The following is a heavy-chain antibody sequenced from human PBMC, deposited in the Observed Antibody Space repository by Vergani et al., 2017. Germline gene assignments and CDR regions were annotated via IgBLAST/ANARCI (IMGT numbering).Heavy chain of an antibody. D-gene: IGHD3-3*01. CDR1: GFTFSSYA. V-gene: IGHV3-23*04. CDR2: ISGSGGST. J-gene: IGHJ4*02. Sequence: VQLVESGGGVVQPGRSLRLSCAASGFTFSSYAMSWVRQAPGKGLEWVSAISGSGGSTYYADSVKGRFTISRDNSKNTLYLQMNSLRAEDTAVYYCARAQYYDFWSGYVSWGQGTLVTVSS. CDR3: ARAQYYDFWSGYVS.